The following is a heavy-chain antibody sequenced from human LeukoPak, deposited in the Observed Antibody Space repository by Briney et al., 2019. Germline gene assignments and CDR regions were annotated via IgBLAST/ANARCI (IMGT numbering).Heavy chain of an antibody. Sequence: SVKVSCKASGGTFSSYAISWVRQAPGQGLEWMGGIIPIFGTANYTRKFQGRVTITADKSTSTAYMELSSLRSEDTAVYYCARDNNDYVWGSYRNGFDPWGQGTLVTVSS. J-gene: IGHJ5*02. V-gene: IGHV1-69*06. CDR1: GGTFSSYA. CDR3: ARDNNDYVWGSYRNGFDP. CDR2: IIPIFGTA. D-gene: IGHD3-16*02.